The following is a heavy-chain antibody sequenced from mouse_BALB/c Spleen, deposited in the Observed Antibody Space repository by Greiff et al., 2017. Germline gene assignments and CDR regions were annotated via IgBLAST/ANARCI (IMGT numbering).Heavy chain of an antibody. CDR3: ARVLDWYFDV. CDR1: GFTFTAYY. CDR2: IRNKANGYTT. Sequence: EVQLVESGGGLVQPGGSLRLSCATSGFTFTAYYMSWVRQPPGKALEWLGFIRNKANGYTTEYSASVKGRFTISRDNSQSILYLQMNTLRAEDSATYCCARVLDWYFDVWGAGTTVTVSS. J-gene: IGHJ1*01. V-gene: IGHV7-3*02.